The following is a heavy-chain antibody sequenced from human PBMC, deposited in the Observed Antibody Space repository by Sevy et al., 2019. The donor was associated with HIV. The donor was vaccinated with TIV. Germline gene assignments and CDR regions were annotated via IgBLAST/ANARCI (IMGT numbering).Heavy chain of an antibody. CDR3: ATDIVVGRDY. D-gene: IGHD2-2*01. J-gene: IGHJ4*02. CDR1: GYTLSELS. V-gene: IGHV1-24*01. CDR2: FGEDGET. Sequence: ASVKVSCKVSGYTLSELSMHWVRQAPGKGLEWMGGFGEDGETLYAQKFQGRVTMTEDTSTDTAYMELSSLRSEDTAVYYCATDIVVGRDYWGQGTLVTVSS.